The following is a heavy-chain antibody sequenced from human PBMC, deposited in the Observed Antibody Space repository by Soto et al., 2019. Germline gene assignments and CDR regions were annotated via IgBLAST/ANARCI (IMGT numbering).Heavy chain of an antibody. Sequence: ASVKVSCKASGYKFINHYIHWVRQAPGVGLEWMGIINPNGGGTDYAQKFQGRVTMTTDTHASTVHMELSSLRSEDTAVYFCARDSSASATSYSFDYWGQGTLVTVSS. CDR2: INPNGGGT. CDR1: GYKFINHY. J-gene: IGHJ4*02. D-gene: IGHD3-10*01. V-gene: IGHV1-46*01. CDR3: ARDSSASATSYSFDY.